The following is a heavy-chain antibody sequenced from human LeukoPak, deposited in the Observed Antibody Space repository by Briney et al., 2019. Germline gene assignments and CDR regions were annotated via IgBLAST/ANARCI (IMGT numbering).Heavy chain of an antibody. V-gene: IGHV4-59*01. Sequence: SETLSLTCTVSGGSISSYYWSRIRQPPGKGLEWIGYIYYSGSTNYNPSLKSRVTISVDTSKNQFSLKLSSVTAADTAVYYCARAARPDYWGQGTLVTVSS. CDR1: GGSISSYY. CDR2: IYYSGST. CDR3: ARAARPDY. J-gene: IGHJ4*02. D-gene: IGHD6-6*01.